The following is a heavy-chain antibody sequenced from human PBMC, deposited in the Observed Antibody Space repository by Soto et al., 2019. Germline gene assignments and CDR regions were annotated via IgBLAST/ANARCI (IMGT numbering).Heavy chain of an antibody. CDR3: ASQDCSSSTDASFLVNGDFDL. CDR1: GGSISSSKW. D-gene: IGHD6-6*01. CDR2: IYHSGST. Sequence: QMQLQESGPGLVKPSGTLSLTCGVSGGSISSSKWWTWVRQPPGKGPEWIGEIYHSGSTNYNPSLTSRVTISLAKSNNQFSLTPTSATAADTAVYYCASQDCSSSTDASFLVNGDFDLWGRGILVTVSS. J-gene: IGHJ2*01. V-gene: IGHV4-4*02.